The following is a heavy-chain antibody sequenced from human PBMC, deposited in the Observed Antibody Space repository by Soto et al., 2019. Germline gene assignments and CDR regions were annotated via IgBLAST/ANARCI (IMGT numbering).Heavy chain of an antibody. CDR2: INPSGGST. CDR1: GYTFTGYY. Sequence: ASVKVSCKASGYTFTGYYMHWVRQTPGQGLEWMGLINPSGGSTSYAQKFQGRVTMTRDTSTSTVYMELSSLRSEDTAVYYCATAAYSTSWYDFWGQGTLVTVSS. CDR3: ATAAYSTSWYDF. D-gene: IGHD6-13*01. V-gene: IGHV1-46*01. J-gene: IGHJ5*01.